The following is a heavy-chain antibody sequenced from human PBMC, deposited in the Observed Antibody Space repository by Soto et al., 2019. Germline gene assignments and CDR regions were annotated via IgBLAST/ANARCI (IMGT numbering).Heavy chain of an antibody. D-gene: IGHD3-9*01. CDR3: ARDNDILTGYFGMDV. CDR1: GGSISSGDYY. CDR2: IYYSGST. Sequence: QVQLQESDPGLVKPSQTLSLTCTVSGGSISSGDYYWSWIRQPPGKGLEWIGYIYYSGSTYYNPSLKSRVTISVDTSKNQFSLKLSSVTAADTAVYYCARDNDILTGYFGMDVWGQGTTVTVSS. V-gene: IGHV4-30-4*01. J-gene: IGHJ6*02.